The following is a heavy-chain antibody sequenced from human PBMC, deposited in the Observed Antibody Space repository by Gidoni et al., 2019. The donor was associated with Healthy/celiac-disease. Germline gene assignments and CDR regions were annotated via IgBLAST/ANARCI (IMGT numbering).Heavy chain of an antibody. Sequence: QVQLEQAGAEVEKPGASVEGSCKASGYTITSYAMHWVRQAPGQRLEWMGWINAGNGNTKYSQKFQGRVTITRDTSASTAYMELSSLRSEDTAVYYCATRKGVVGATTSYFDLWGRGTLVTVSS. D-gene: IGHD1-26*01. CDR2: INAGNGNT. CDR3: ATRKGVVGATTSYFDL. J-gene: IGHJ2*01. V-gene: IGHV1-3*01. CDR1: GYTITSYA.